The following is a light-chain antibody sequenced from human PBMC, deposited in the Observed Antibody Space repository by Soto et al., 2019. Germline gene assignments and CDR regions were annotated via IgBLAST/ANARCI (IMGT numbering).Light chain of an antibody. Sequence: DIVMVQSPDSLAVSLGGRATINCKSSQTFLYSSNIKNYLAWYQQKPGQSPKLLIYWASTRESGVPDRFSGSGSGTDFTLTITNLQAEDAAVYYCQQYYSIPYTFGQGTKLEIK. J-gene: IGKJ2*01. CDR2: WAS. CDR3: QQYYSIPYT. CDR1: QTFLYSSNIKNY. V-gene: IGKV4-1*01.